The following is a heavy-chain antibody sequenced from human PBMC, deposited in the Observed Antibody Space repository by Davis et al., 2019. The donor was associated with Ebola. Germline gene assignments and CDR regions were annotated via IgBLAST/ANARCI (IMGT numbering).Heavy chain of an antibody. CDR2: ISSSGSTI. V-gene: IGHV3-11*04. Sequence: GESLKISCAASGFTFSDYYMSWIRQAPGKGLEWVSYISSSGSTIYYADSVKGRFTISRDNAKNSLYLQMNSLRDEDTAVYYCAREGITMVQGVLYYYGMDVWGQGTTVTVSS. J-gene: IGHJ6*02. D-gene: IGHD3-10*01. CDR3: AREGITMVQGVLYYYGMDV. CDR1: GFTFSDYY.